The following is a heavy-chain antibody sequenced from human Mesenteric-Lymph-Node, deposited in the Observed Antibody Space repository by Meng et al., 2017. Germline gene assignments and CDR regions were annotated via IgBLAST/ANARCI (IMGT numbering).Heavy chain of an antibody. CDR2: IYYSGST. CDR1: GGSISSGSYY. Sequence: SETLSLTCTVSGGSISSGSYYWSWIRQPPGKGLEWIGSIYYSGSTYYNPSLKSRVTISVDTSKNQFSLKLSSVTAADTAVYYCARTGITMVRGVIISYYYYGMDVWGQGTTVTGYS. V-gene: IGHV4-39*07. CDR3: ARTGITMVRGVIISYYYYGMDV. J-gene: IGHJ6*02. D-gene: IGHD3-10*01.